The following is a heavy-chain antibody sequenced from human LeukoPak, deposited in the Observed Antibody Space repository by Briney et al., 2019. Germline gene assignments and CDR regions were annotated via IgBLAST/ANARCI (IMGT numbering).Heavy chain of an antibody. D-gene: IGHD3-10*01. CDR2: ISYDGSNK. Sequence: GGSLRLSCAGSGFTFNNYAMSWVRQAPGKGLEWVAVISYDGSNKYYADSVKGRFTISRDNSKNTLYLQMNSLRAEDTAVYYCARGGDMVRGVIDYFDYWGQGTLVTVSS. V-gene: IGHV3-30-3*01. CDR1: GFTFNNYA. CDR3: ARGGDMVRGVIDYFDY. J-gene: IGHJ4*02.